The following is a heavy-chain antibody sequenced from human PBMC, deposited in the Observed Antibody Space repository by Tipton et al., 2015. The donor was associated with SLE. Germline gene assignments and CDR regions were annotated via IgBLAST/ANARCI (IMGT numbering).Heavy chain of an antibody. CDR1: GGTFSSYG. D-gene: IGHD3-3*01. CDR3: ARDVSPFGVAD. J-gene: IGHJ4*02. V-gene: IGHV1-69*05. Sequence: QSGPEVKKPGSSVKVSCKASGGTFSSYGIHWVRQAPGQGLEWMGGIIPIFGTANYAQRFQGRVTFTTDESRRTAYMELSSLKSEDTAVYYCARDVSPFGVADWGQGTLVTVSS. CDR2: IIPIFGTA.